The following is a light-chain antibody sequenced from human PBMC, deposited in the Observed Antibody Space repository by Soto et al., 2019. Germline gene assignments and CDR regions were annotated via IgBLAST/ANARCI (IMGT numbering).Light chain of an antibody. Sequence: QSVLTQPPSVSGAPGQRVTISCTGSSSNIGAGYDVHWYQQLPGTAPKLLIYGNSNRPSGVPDRFSGSKSGTSASLAITGLQAEDEADYYCQSYDSSLSVVFGGGTKHRP. CDR1: SSNIGAGYD. J-gene: IGLJ2*01. CDR2: GNS. CDR3: QSYDSSLSVV. V-gene: IGLV1-40*01.